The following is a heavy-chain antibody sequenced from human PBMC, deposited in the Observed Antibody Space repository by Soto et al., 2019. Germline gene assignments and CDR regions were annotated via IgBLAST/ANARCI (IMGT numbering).Heavy chain of an antibody. Sequence: SETLSLTCTVSGGSVSSSGYYWGWIRQSPGKGLEWIGSIYYIGSTSYNPSLKSRVAISLDMSNNRFSLKLSSLTAADTAVYYCARTSGYDYFDSWGQGALVTVSS. CDR1: GGSVSSSGYY. J-gene: IGHJ4*02. CDR2: IYYIGST. V-gene: IGHV4-39*01. D-gene: IGHD5-12*01. CDR3: ARTSGYDYFDS.